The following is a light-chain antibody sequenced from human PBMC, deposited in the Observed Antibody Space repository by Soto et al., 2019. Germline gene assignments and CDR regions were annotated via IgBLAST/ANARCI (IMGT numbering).Light chain of an antibody. CDR2: DVS. CDR3: SSYAGSYTYV. J-gene: IGLJ1*01. V-gene: IGLV2-11*01. Sequence: QSVLTQPRSVSGSPGQSVTISCTGTSSDVGGYNYCSWYQQHPGKAPKLMIYDVSKRPSGVPDRFSGSKSGTTASLTISGLQAEDEADYYCSSYAGSYTYVFATGTKVTVL. CDR1: SSDVGGYNY.